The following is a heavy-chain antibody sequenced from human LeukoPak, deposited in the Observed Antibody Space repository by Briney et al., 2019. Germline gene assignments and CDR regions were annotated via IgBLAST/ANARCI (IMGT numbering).Heavy chain of an antibody. J-gene: IGHJ4*02. V-gene: IGHV3-7*01. Sequence: PGGSLRLSCAASGFTFSFYWMTWVRQAPGKGLEWVANIKEDGSEKNYVDSVKGRFTISRDNAKNSLYLQVNSLRAEDTAVYCCTRDRGYLVFDYWGQGTLVTVSS. CDR1: GFTFSFYW. CDR2: IKEDGSEK. D-gene: IGHD5-12*01. CDR3: TRDRGYLVFDY.